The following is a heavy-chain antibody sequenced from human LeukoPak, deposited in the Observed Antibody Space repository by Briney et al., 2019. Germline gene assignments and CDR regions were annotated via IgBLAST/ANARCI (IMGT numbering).Heavy chain of an antibody. CDR1: GGSISSSSYY. J-gene: IGHJ4*02. Sequence: SETLSLTCTVSGGSISSSSYYWGWIRQPPGKGLEWIGSIYYSGSTYYNPSLKSRVTISVDTSKNQFSLKLSSVTAADTAVYYCARVIVATIFDWGQGTLVTVSS. V-gene: IGHV4-39*07. CDR2: IYYSGST. CDR3: ARVIVATIFD. D-gene: IGHD5-12*01.